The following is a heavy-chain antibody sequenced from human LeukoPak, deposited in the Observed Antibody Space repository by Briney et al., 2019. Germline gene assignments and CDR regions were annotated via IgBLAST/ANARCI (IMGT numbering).Heavy chain of an antibody. Sequence: KPSETLSLTCTVSGRSISSSTYSWTWIRQPAGKGLEWIGRIHSSGSTHYNPSLKSRVTISVDTSKNHFSLNLSSVTAADTAVYFCARGVLDTAMVRFDYWGQGTLVTVSS. J-gene: IGHJ4*02. CDR3: ARGVLDTAMVRFDY. V-gene: IGHV4-61*02. CDR1: GRSISSSTYS. D-gene: IGHD5-18*01. CDR2: IHSSGST.